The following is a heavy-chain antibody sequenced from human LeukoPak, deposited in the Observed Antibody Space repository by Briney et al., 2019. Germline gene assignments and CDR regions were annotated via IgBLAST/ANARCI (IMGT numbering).Heavy chain of an antibody. CDR3: ARDPSPRTSYYYYYMDV. D-gene: IGHD2-2*01. CDR2: ISSFSGYI. Sequence: GGSLRLSCAVSGFTFSAHYMDWVRQAPGKGLEWVSSISSFSGYIYYADSVKGRFTISRDNAKNSLHLQMNSLRVEDTAVYYCARDPSPRTSYYYYYMDVWGKGTTVTVSS. J-gene: IGHJ6*03. CDR1: GFTFSAHY. V-gene: IGHV3-21*01.